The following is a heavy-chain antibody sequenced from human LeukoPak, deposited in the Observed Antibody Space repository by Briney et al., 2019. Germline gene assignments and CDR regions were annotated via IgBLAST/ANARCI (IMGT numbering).Heavy chain of an antibody. Sequence: GASVKVSCKASGYTFTSYGISWVRQAPGQGLEWMGWISAYNGNTNYAQKLQGRVTMTTDTSTSTAYMELRSLRSDDTAVYYCARKFRGLHQSPRGFDYWGQGTLVTVSS. D-gene: IGHD3-10*01. CDR2: ISAYNGNT. J-gene: IGHJ4*02. V-gene: IGHV1-18*01. CDR1: GYTFTSYG. CDR3: ARKFRGLHQSPRGFDY.